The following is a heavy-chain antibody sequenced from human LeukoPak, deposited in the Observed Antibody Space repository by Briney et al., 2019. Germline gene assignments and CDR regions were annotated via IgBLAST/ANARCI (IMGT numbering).Heavy chain of an antibody. Sequence: GGSLRLSCAASGLTFSSYSMNWVPQAPGKGLEWVSSICSSSSYIYYADSVKGRFTISRDNAKNSLYLQMNSLRAEDTAVYYCARSARRDGYILDHYYMDVWGKGTTVTISS. CDR3: ARSARRDGYILDHYYMDV. CDR2: ICSSSSYI. D-gene: IGHD5-24*01. V-gene: IGHV3-21*04. J-gene: IGHJ6*03. CDR1: GLTFSSYS.